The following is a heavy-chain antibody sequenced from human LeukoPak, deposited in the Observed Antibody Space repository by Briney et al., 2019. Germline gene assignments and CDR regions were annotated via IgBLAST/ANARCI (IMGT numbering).Heavy chain of an antibody. D-gene: IGHD1-14*01. Sequence: GESLRLSCVASGFSFSSYGMHWVRQAPGKGLEWVAYIHSDVRSKYYADSVKGRFTISRDNSKNTVYLHINSLRTEDTALYYCAKDNPLDYWGQGTLVIVSS. CDR3: AKDNPLDY. V-gene: IGHV3-30*02. J-gene: IGHJ4*02. CDR1: GFSFSSYG. CDR2: IHSDVRSK.